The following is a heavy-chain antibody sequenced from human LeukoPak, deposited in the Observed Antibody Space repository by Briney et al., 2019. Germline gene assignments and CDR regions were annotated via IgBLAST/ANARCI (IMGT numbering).Heavy chain of an antibody. CDR2: TYSTGKT. CDR1: GFNVTTNY. V-gene: IGHV3-53*01. Sequence: GGSLRLSCAASGFNVTTNYMIWVRQAPGKGLEWVSVTYSTGKTYYTDSRFTVSRDNSKNTLYLQMNSLRAEDTAVYYCAKDRCSNGIGCLYYYMDVWGKGTTVTISS. J-gene: IGHJ6*03. CDR3: AKDRCSNGIGCLYYYMDV. D-gene: IGHD2-8*01.